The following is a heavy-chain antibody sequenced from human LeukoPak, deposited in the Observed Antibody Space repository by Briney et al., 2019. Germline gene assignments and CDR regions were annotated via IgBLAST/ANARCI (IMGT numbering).Heavy chain of an antibody. J-gene: IGHJ6*03. CDR3: ARDGYGAAAGTLLDYYYYMDV. Sequence: GGSLRLSCAASGFTFSSYAMSWVRQAPGKGLEWVSGISGSGGNTYYADSVKGRFTIFRDNSKNTLFLQMDSLRAEDTAMYYCARDGYGAAAGTLLDYYYYMDVWGKGTTVTISS. V-gene: IGHV3-23*01. CDR2: ISGSGGNT. CDR1: GFTFSSYA. D-gene: IGHD6-13*01.